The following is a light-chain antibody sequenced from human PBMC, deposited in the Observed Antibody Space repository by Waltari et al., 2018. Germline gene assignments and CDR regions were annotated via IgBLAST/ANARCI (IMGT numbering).Light chain of an antibody. CDR3: QQRSNWPLAYT. V-gene: IGKV3-11*01. Sequence: EIVLTQSPATLSLCPGERATLSCRASQSVSSYLAWYKQKPGQAPRLLIYDASNRATGIPARFSGSGSGTDFTLTISRLEPEDFAVYYCQQRSNWPLAYTFGQGTKLEIK. J-gene: IGKJ2*01. CDR1: QSVSSY. CDR2: DAS.